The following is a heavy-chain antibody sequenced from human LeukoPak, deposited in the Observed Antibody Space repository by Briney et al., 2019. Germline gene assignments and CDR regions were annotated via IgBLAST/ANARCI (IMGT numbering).Heavy chain of an antibody. V-gene: IGHV4-4*07. Sequence: PSETLSLTCTLSGGSLSSYSWSWIRQPPGKGLEWIGRIYTSARTNYNPSLQSRVTMSVDTSKNQFSLKLSSVTAADTAVYYCAREGSKEWELPSGVWFDPWGQGTLVTVSS. CDR3: AREGSKEWELPSGVWFDP. D-gene: IGHD1-26*01. CDR2: IYTSART. J-gene: IGHJ5*02. CDR1: GGSLSSYS.